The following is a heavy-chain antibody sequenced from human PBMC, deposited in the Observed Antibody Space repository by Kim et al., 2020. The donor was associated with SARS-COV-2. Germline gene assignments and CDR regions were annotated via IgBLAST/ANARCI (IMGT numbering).Heavy chain of an antibody. V-gene: IGHV1-2*02. CDR3: GRGEAVSASVQDYIDP. CDR1: GYTLTDYY. Sequence: ASVKVSCKASGYTLTDYYIQWVRQAPGQGLEWMGWINPNTGGTNYPQRFQGRVTMTRDTSISTAYMELRRLTYDDTTVYYCGRGEAVSASVQDYIDPWGQGTLVTVSS. D-gene: IGHD4-4*01. J-gene: IGHJ5*02. CDR2: INPNTGGT.